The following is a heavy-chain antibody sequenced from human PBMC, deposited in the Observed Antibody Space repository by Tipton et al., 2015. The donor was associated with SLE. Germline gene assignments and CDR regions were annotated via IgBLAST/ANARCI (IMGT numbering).Heavy chain of an antibody. CDR2: MNPNSDNT. Sequence: QSGPEVKKPGASVKVSCKASGYTFTSYDINWVRQATGQGLEWMGWMNPNSDNTDYAQKLQGRVTMTTDTSTSTAYMELRSLRSEDTAVYYCAIAVAGTLFFDYWGQGALVTVSS. CDR3: AIAVAGTLFFDY. D-gene: IGHD6-19*01. V-gene: IGHV1-8*01. J-gene: IGHJ4*02. CDR1: GYTFTSYD.